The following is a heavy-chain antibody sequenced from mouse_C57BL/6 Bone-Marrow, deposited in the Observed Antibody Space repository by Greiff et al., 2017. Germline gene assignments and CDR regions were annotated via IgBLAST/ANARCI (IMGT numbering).Heavy chain of an antibody. CDR3: ASLYGYDDEVDY. CDR2: INPNYGTT. J-gene: IGHJ2*01. CDR1: GYSFTDYN. D-gene: IGHD2-2*01. V-gene: IGHV1-39*01. Sequence: SVPELVKPGASVKISCKASGYSFTDYNMNWVKQSNGKSLEWIGVINPNYGTTSYNQKFKGKATLTVDQSSSTAYMQLNSLTSEDSAVCYCASLYGYDDEVDYWGQGTALTVSS.